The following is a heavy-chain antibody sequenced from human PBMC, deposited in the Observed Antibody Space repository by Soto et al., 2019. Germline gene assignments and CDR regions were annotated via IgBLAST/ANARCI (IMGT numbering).Heavy chain of an antibody. D-gene: IGHD2-15*01. CDR1: GYSFTNYW. CDR3: ARHGKTMKKLIDY. Sequence: PGEFLKISCKASGYSFTNYWIGWVRQMPGKGLELMGIIYPGDSDTRYSPSFQGQVTISADKSISTTYLQWSSLKASDTAMYYCARHGKTMKKLIDYWGQGTLVTVSS. J-gene: IGHJ4*02. CDR2: IYPGDSDT. V-gene: IGHV5-51*01.